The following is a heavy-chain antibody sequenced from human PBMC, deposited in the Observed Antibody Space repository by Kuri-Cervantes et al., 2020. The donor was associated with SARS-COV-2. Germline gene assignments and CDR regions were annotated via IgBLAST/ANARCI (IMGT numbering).Heavy chain of an antibody. D-gene: IGHD3-3*01. J-gene: IGHJ3*02. CDR2: IRYDGSNK. V-gene: IGHV3-30*02. CDR3: ARSEYYDFWSGRNDGFDI. CDR1: GFTFSSYG. Sequence: GGSLRLSCAASGFTFSSYGMHWVRQAPGKGLEWVAFIRYDGSNKYYADSVKGRFTISRDNSKNTLYLQMNSLRAEDTAVYYCARSEYYDFWSGRNDGFDIWGQGTMVTVSS.